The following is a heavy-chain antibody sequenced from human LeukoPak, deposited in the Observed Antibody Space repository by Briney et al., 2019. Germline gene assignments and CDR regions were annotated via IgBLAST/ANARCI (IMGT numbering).Heavy chain of an antibody. Sequence: PGGSLRLSCAASGFTFSSYWMSWVRQAPGKGLEWVANIKQDGSEKYYEDSVKGRFTISRDNAKNTLDLQMNSLRPEDTAVYYCARDFGGDQDYWGQGTLVTVSS. CDR3: ARDFGGDQDY. V-gene: IGHV3-7*01. CDR1: GFTFSSYW. CDR2: IKQDGSEK. D-gene: IGHD2-21*01. J-gene: IGHJ4*02.